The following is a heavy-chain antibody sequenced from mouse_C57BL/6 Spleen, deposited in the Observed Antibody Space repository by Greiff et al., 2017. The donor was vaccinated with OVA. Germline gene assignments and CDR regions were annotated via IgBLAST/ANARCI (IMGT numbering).Heavy chain of an antibody. CDR1: GYAFSSSW. D-gene: IGHD1-1*02. CDR3: ARLKGGGYFDY. V-gene: IGHV1-82*01. J-gene: IGHJ2*01. CDR2: IYPGDGDT. Sequence: QVQLKQSGPELVKPGASVKISCKASGYAFSSSWMNWVKQRPGKGLEWIGRIYPGDGDTNYNGKFKGKATLTADKSSSTAYMQLSSLTSEDSAVYFCARLKGGGYFDYWGQGTTLTVSS.